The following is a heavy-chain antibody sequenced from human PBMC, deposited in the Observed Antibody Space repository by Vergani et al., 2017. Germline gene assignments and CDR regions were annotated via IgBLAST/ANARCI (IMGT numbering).Heavy chain of an antibody. J-gene: IGHJ4*02. Sequence: QVQLVETGGGVVQPGGSLRLYCATSGFSFNTYGAHWVRQAPGKGLEWVAFIGYDGRIKYNVDSVKGRFTISRDTSKKTLSLQMRSLRADDTPVYYCAKDGRENSDYGYFDYWGQGTLVTVSS. CDR3: AKDGRENSDYGYFDY. D-gene: IGHD4-17*01. CDR2: IGYDGRIK. CDR1: GFSFNTYG. V-gene: IGHV3-30*02.